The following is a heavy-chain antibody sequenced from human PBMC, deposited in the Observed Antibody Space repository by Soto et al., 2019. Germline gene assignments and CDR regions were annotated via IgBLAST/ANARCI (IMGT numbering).Heavy chain of an antibody. D-gene: IGHD3-3*01. J-gene: IGHJ6*02. CDR3: ARGRLRFLEWLPYYYGMDV. CDR1: GGSISSGGYY. CDR2: IYYSGST. V-gene: IGHV4-31*03. Sequence: PSETLSLTCTVSGGSISSGGYYWSWIRQHPGKGLEWIGYIYYSGSTYYNPSLKSRVTISVDTSKNQFSLKLSSVTAADTAVYYCARGRLRFLEWLPYYYGMDVWGQGTKVTVSS.